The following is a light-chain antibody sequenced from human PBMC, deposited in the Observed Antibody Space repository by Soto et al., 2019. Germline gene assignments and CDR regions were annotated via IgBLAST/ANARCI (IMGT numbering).Light chain of an antibody. CDR1: SSNIGTKS. J-gene: IGLJ3*02. Sequence: QSVLTQPPSASGTPGQRVTISCSGSSSNIGTKSVTWYQHLPGTAPKLLIYSNNQRPSGVPDRFSGSKSGTSASLAISGLQSEDEADYYCAAWDDSLNGRVFGGGTKLTVL. CDR2: SNN. V-gene: IGLV1-44*01. CDR3: AAWDDSLNGRV.